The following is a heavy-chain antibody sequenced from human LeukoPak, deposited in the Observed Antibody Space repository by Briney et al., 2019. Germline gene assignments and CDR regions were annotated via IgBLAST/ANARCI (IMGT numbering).Heavy chain of an antibody. D-gene: IGHD6-19*01. CDR2: ISYDGSNK. V-gene: IGHV3-30*04. CDR1: GFTFSSYA. CDR3: ARVSDISVAAYFDY. Sequence: PGGSLRLSCAASGFTFSSYAMHWVRQAPGKGLEWVAVISYDGSNKYYADSVKGRFTISRDNSKNTLYLQMNSLRAEDTALYYCARVSDISVAAYFDYWGQGTLVTVSS. J-gene: IGHJ4*02.